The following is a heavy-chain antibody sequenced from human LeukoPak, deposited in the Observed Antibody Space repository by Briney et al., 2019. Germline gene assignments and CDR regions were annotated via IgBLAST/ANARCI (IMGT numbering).Heavy chain of an antibody. J-gene: IGHJ3*02. CDR1: GFTFSTYW. CDR3: AREDCSSTSCREPDAFDI. D-gene: IGHD2-2*01. V-gene: IGHV3-7*01. Sequence: GGSLRLSCAASGFTFSTYWMSWVRQAPGKGLEWVANIKQDGSEKYYVDSVKGRFTISRDNAKNSLYLQMNSLRAEDTAVYYCAREDCSSTSCREPDAFDIWGQGTMVTVSS. CDR2: IKQDGSEK.